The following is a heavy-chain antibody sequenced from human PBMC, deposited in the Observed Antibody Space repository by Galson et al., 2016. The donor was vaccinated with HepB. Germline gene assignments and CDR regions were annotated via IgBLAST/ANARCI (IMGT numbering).Heavy chain of an antibody. Sequence: SVKVSCKASGYTFTSYGISWVRQAPGQGLEWMGWISAYNGNTNYAQKLQGRVTMTTDTSTSTAYMELRSLRSDDTAVYYCARVPVPYYYDSSGPFDYWGQGTLVTVSS. D-gene: IGHD3-22*01. V-gene: IGHV1-18*04. CDR3: ARVPVPYYYDSSGPFDY. CDR1: GYTFTSYG. J-gene: IGHJ4*02. CDR2: ISAYNGNT.